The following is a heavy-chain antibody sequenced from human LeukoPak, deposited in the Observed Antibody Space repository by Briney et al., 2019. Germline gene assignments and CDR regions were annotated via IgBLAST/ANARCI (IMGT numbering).Heavy chain of an antibody. V-gene: IGHV1-2*02. CDR1: GFAFSGYY. D-gene: IGHD6-19*01. CDR2: IRPASGDT. J-gene: IGHJ5*02. Sequence: ASVTVSCKASGFAFSGYYIHWVRQAPGQGLEWMGWIRPASGDTKYAQRFQDRVTMTRDTSISTAYMELSSLTSDDTSVYYCARDNSGWYEFKPWGQGTLVTVSS. CDR3: ARDNSGWYEFKP.